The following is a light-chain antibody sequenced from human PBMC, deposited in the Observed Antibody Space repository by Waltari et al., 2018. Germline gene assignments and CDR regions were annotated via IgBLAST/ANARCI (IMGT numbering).Light chain of an antibody. V-gene: IGLV10-54*04. Sequence: QAGLTQPPSLSTDLIQTATLTCTVNTSNVADLGIASLEPHRGHPPQLLSYRNNNLPSGISARVSSSRSGHTTPLPITGLRPDDEADYYFSAWDSRLSARVFDVGTKLTVL. J-gene: IGLJ3*02. CDR3: SAWDSRLSARV. CDR1: TSNVADLG. CDR2: RNN.